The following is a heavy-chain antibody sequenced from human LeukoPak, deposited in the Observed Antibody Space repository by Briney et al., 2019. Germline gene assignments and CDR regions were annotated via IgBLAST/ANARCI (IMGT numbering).Heavy chain of an antibody. CDR2: INHSGST. Sequence: PSETLSLTCGVYGGSFSGNYWTWIRQPPGKGLEWIGQINHSGSTNYNSSLKSRVTMSVDTSKKQFSLKLSSVTAADTAVYYCARSLRIKRLGWYFDLWGRGTLVTVSS. CDR3: ARSLRIKRLGWYFDL. D-gene: IGHD3-16*01. CDR1: GGSFSGNY. V-gene: IGHV4-34*01. J-gene: IGHJ2*01.